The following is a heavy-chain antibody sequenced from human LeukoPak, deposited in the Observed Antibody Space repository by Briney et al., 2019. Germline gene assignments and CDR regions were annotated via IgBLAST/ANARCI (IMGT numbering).Heavy chain of an antibody. CDR1: GYTFTGYY. CDR3: AREITGTTFPYYYYGMDV. V-gene: IGHV1-2*06. J-gene: IGHJ6*02. Sequence: ASVKVSCKAFGYTFTGYYMHWVRQAPGQGLEWMGRINPNSGGTNYAQKFQGRVTMTRDTSISTAYMELSRLRSDDTAVYYCAREITGTTFPYYYYGMDVWGQGTTVTVSS. CDR2: INPNSGGT. D-gene: IGHD1-7*01.